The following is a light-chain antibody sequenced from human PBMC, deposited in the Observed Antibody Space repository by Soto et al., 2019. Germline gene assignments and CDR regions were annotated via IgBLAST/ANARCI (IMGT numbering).Light chain of an antibody. V-gene: IGKV1-5*03. CDR3: QQYNSYSWT. CDR2: KAS. Sequence: DIQMTQSPSTLSASVGDRVTITCRASQSISSWLAWYQQKPGKAPKLLIYKASSLESGVPSRFSGSGYGTEFTLTISSLQPDDFATYDSQQYNSYSWTFGQGTKVEIK. J-gene: IGKJ1*01. CDR1: QSISSW.